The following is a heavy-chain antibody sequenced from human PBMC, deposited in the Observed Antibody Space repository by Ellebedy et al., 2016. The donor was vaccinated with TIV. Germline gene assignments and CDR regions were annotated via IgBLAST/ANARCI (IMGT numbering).Heavy chain of an antibody. V-gene: IGHV4-59*01. CDR1: GGSIRSDY. D-gene: IGHD3-22*01. J-gene: IGHJ6*02. CDR2: IYNRGRT. CDR3: ARDRMYYYDSSGSYQYYGMDV. Sequence: ESLKISXSVSGGSIRSDYWSWIRQPPGKGLEWIGYIYNRGRTNYNPSLESRVTISIDTSKNQFSLKLSSVTAADTAVYYCARDRMYYYDSSGSYQYYGMDVWGQGTTVTVSS.